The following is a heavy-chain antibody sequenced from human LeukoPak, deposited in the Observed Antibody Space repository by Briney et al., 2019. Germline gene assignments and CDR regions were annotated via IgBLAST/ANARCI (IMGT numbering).Heavy chain of an antibody. CDR2: ISAYNGNT. J-gene: IGHJ6*03. Sequence: AASVKVSCKASGYTFTGYYMHWVRQAPGQGLEWMGWISAYNGNTNYAQKLQGRVTMTTDTSTSTAYMELRSLRSDDTAVYYCARASLWGRLSTNYYYYMDVWGKGTTVTVSS. CDR1: GYTFTGYY. V-gene: IGHV1-18*04. D-gene: IGHD3-16*02. CDR3: ARASLWGRLSTNYYYYMDV.